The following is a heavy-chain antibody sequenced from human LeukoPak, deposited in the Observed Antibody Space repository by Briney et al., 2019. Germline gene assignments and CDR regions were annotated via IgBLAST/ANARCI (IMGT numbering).Heavy chain of an antibody. J-gene: IGHJ4*03. D-gene: IGHD5-12*01. CDR2: IDHIEREK. Sequence: GGSLRLSCAASGFTFSSYAMSWVRQAPGKGLDWVANIDHIEREKYYVDSVKGRFTISRDNAKNSLYLQINSLRADDTGVYYCAREFGYRGYIDYWGLGTLVTVSS. V-gene: IGHV3-7*03. CDR3: AREFGYRGYIDY. CDR1: GFTFSSYA.